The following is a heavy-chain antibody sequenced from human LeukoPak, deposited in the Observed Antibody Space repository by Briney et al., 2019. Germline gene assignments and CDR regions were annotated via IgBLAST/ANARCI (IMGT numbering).Heavy chain of an antibody. D-gene: IGHD3-9*01. CDR1: GYTFTSYY. CDR3: ARSSAYYNEADM. J-gene: IGHJ3*02. CDR2: INPSGGST. Sequence: ASVKVSCKTFGYTFTSYYVHWVRQGPVQGLEWMGIINPSGGSTTYEQKFQGRLTMTSDTSTSTVYMELSSLRSEDTAVYYCARSSAYYNEADMWGQGTMVTVSS. V-gene: IGHV1-46*01.